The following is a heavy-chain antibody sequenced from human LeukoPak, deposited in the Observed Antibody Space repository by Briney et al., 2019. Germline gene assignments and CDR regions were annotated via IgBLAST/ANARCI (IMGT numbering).Heavy chain of an antibody. V-gene: IGHV4-59*01. CDR1: GGSISSYY. Sequence: ASETLSLTCTVSGGSISSYYWSWIRQPPGKGLEWIGYIYYSGSTNYNPSLKSRVTISVDTSKNQFSLKPSTVTAADTAVYYCARVNHYYDSSGYYFGRAFDIWGQGTMVTVSS. D-gene: IGHD3-22*01. J-gene: IGHJ3*02. CDR2: IYYSGST. CDR3: ARVNHYYDSSGYYFGRAFDI.